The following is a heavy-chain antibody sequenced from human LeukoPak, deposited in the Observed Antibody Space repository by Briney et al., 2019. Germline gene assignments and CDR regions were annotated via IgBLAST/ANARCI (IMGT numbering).Heavy chain of an antibody. J-gene: IGHJ3*02. CDR2: ISAYNGNT. D-gene: IGHD2-15*01. V-gene: IGHV1-18*01. CDR3: ARDRDIVVVVAATGCAFDI. CDR1: GYTFTSYG. Sequence: ASVKVSCKASGYTFTSYGISWVRQAPGQGLEWMGWISAYNGNTNYAQKLQSRVTMTTDTSTSTAYMELRSLRSDDTAVYYCARDRDIVVVVAATGCAFDIWGQGTMVTVSS.